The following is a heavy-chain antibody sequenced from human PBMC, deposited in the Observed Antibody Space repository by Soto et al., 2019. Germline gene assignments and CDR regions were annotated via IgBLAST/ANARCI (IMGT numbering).Heavy chain of an antibody. CDR3: AADKGGGGRAFDY. J-gene: IGHJ4*02. CDR2: VFIRGAT. V-gene: IGHV4-4*07. Sequence: QVQIQESGPGLVKASDTLSLTCAVSGVSIGNFFWNWVRQPAGGPLEWVGRVFIRGATTYNPSLKSRLIISAGTSRNQLSLRLTSVTAADTAVYYCAADKGGGGRAFDYWGQGVLATVSS. CDR1: GVSIGNFF. D-gene: IGHD3-16*01.